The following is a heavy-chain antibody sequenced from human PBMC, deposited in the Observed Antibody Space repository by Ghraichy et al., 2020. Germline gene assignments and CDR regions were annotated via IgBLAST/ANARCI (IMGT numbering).Heavy chain of an antibody. V-gene: IGHV3-13*01. CDR3: ARDVVRGGGVWYFDL. CDR2: IGTSGDT. D-gene: IGHD3-16*01. Sequence: GGSLRLSCAASGFTFSTFDMHWVRQPTGEGLEWVSAIGTSGDTYYPDSVKGRFTITRGDSKNSLYLQKNSLRAGDTAVYYWARDVVRGGGVWYFDLWGRGTLVTVSS. CDR1: GFTFSTFD. J-gene: IGHJ2*01.